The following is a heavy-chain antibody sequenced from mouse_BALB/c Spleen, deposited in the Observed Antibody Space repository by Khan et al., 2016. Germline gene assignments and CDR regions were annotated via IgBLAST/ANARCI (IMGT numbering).Heavy chain of an antibody. D-gene: IGHD2-4*01. CDR2: IWAGGST. V-gene: IGHV2-9*02. Sequence: QVQLKESGPGLVAPSQSLSITCTVSGFSLTSYGVHWVRQPPGKGLEWLGVIWAGGSTNYKSALMSRLSISQDNSKSQVFLKMNSLQTDDTAMYYCARVPYDYSWFAYWGQGTLVTVSA. CDR3: ARVPYDYSWFAY. CDR1: GFSLTSYG. J-gene: IGHJ3*01.